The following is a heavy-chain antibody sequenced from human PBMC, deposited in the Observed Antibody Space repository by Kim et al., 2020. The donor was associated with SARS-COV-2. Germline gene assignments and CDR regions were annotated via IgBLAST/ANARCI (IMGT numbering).Heavy chain of an antibody. Sequence: GGSLRLSCAASGFTFSSYAMNWVRQAPGKGLEWVSGIRISGVTKDADSVKGRFTISRDNSKDTLYLQMNSLRDEDTAVYYCAKGRAADALRGTYWYFDLWGRGPLLTVPP. J-gene: IGHJ2*01. CDR2: IRISGVT. V-gene: IGHV3-23*01. CDR3: AKGRAADALRGTYWYFDL. CDR1: GFTFSSYA. D-gene: IGHD3-10*01.